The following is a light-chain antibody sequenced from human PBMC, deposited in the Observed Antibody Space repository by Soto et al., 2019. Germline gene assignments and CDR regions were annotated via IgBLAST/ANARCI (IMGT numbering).Light chain of an antibody. J-gene: IGLJ1*01. CDR2: EVS. V-gene: IGLV2-14*03. CDR3: CSYAGTYSYV. Sequence: QSALTQPASVSGSPGQSITISCTGSSSDVGGYKYVSWYQQHPGKAPKLIIYEVSHRPSGVSNRFSGSKSGNTASLTISGLQAEDEADYYCCSYAGTYSYVFGTGTKVTVL. CDR1: SSDVGGYKY.